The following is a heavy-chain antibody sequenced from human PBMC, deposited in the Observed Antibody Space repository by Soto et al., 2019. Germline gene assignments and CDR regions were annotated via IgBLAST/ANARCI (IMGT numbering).Heavy chain of an antibody. D-gene: IGHD3-3*02. V-gene: IGHV5-51*01. CDR1: GYKFGSAW. Sequence: EVQLVQSRADIKKPGESLKISCKGVGYKFGSAWIGWVRQMPGKGLEWMGIIKPGTSDIRYSPSCRGHVTISADEAVSTAYLQWSSLKASDTAMYYCARQLSHICDSWGQGTLVTVSS. CDR3: ARQLSHICDS. CDR2: IKPGTSDI. J-gene: IGHJ4*02.